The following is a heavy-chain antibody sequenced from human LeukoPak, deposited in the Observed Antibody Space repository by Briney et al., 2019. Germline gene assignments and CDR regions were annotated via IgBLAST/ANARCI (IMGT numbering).Heavy chain of an antibody. CDR2: IDPNSGGT. Sequence: ASVKVSCKASGYTFTGYYMHWVRQAPGQGLEWMGWIDPNSGGTNYAQKFQGRVTMTRDTSISTAYMELSRLRSDDTAVYYCARERCCSTSCFSRWGGYWGQGTLVTVSS. J-gene: IGHJ4*02. CDR3: ARERCCSTSCFSRWGGY. CDR1: GYTFTGYY. V-gene: IGHV1-2*02. D-gene: IGHD2-2*01.